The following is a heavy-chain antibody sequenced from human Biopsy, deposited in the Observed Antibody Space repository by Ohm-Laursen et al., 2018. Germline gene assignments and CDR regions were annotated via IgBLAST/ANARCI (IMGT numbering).Heavy chain of an antibody. CDR2: INHSGST. Sequence: GTLSLTCPVYGGSFSGYYLSLIRQPPGEGLGWIGEINHSGSTNYNPSLKSRVTISVDTSKNQFSLKLSSVTAADTAVYYCARGRLRAVARFDYWGQGTLVTVSS. D-gene: IGHD6-19*01. V-gene: IGHV4-34*01. J-gene: IGHJ4*02. CDR3: ARGRLRAVARFDY. CDR1: GGSFSGYY.